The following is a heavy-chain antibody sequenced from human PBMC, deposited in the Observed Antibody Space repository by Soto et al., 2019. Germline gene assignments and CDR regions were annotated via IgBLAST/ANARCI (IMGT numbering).Heavy chain of an antibody. Sequence: QLQLLESGSGLVRPSQTLSLTCAVSGGSLSSGGCSWSWIRLPPGKSLEWIGYFFDTGNTYYSRTPKGRGAMSVDSSRNQFSLRLASVSAADTAMYDCACLNGYKRSVDHWGRGTLVTVSS. V-gene: IGHV4-30-2*01. D-gene: IGHD1-1*01. CDR1: GGSLSSGGCS. CDR2: FFDTGNT. J-gene: IGHJ2*01. CDR3: ACLNGYKRSVDH.